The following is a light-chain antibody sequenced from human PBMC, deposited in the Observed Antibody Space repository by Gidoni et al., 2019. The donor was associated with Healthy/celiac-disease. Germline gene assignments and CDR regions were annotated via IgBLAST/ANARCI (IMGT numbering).Light chain of an antibody. Sequence: DVVMTQSPLSLPVTLGQPASISCRSSQRLVHSDGNTYLNWFQQRPGQSPRRLIYKVSNRDSGVPDRFSGSGSGTDFTLKISRVEAEDVGVYYCMQGTHWRYTFGQGTKLEIK. CDR3: MQGTHWRYT. CDR2: KVS. V-gene: IGKV2-30*02. J-gene: IGKJ2*01. CDR1: QRLVHSDGNTY.